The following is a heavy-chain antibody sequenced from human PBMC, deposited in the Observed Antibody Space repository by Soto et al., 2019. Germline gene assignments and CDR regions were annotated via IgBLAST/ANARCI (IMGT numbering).Heavy chain of an antibody. V-gene: IGHV3-23*01. D-gene: IGHD3-10*01. Sequence: GGSLRLSCAASGFTFSHYVLIWVRQAPGRGLEWVSSISGSGSSVYLADSVRGRFTMSRDLSRNTVSLQMNRLRAEDTAIYYCAKVRASYLSASYFYYGLDVRGQGTTVTVSS. CDR1: GFTFSHYV. CDR2: ISGSGSSV. J-gene: IGHJ6*02. CDR3: AKVRASYLSASYFYYGLDV.